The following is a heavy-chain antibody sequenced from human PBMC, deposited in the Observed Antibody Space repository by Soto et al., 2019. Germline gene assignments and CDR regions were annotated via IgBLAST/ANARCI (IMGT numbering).Heavy chain of an antibody. V-gene: IGHV4-59*01. J-gene: IGHJ4*02. Sequence: PSETMSLTCTVSGASISGYYWSWVRQPPGQGLEWIGYIYYTGSTNYDPSLKSRVTISVDKSKNQFSLDRSSVNDGDTSVYFCARVQSGSHALVYFDSWGQGTMVTVSS. CDR2: IYYTGST. CDR1: GASISGYY. D-gene: IGHD1-26*01. CDR3: ARVQSGSHALVYFDS.